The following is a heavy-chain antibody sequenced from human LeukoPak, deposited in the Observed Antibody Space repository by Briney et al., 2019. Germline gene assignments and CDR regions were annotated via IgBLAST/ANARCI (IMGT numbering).Heavy chain of an antibody. CDR1: GGSISSHY. D-gene: IGHD3-10*01. Sequence: PSETLSLTCTVSGGSISSHYWSWIRQPPGKGLEWIGYIYYSGSTNYNPSLKSRVTISVDTSKNQFSLKLSSVTAADTAVYYCARQPLWFGELLGPFDYWGQGTLVTVSS. CDR2: IYYSGST. V-gene: IGHV4-59*08. CDR3: ARQPLWFGELLGPFDY. J-gene: IGHJ4*02.